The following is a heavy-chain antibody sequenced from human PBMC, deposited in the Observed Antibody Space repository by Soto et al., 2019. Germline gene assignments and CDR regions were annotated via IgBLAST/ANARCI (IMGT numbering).Heavy chain of an antibody. V-gene: IGHV2-5*02. J-gene: IGHJ4*02. D-gene: IGHD3-16*02. CDR2: IYWDDDK. Sequence: SGPTLVNPTQTLTLTCTFSGFSLSTGGVGVGWIRQPPGKALEWLALIYWDDDKRYSPSLKGRLTITKDTSKNQVVLRMTNMDPVETATYYCAHVFNSDPGSYRYIHYWGQGTLVTVSS. CDR3: AHVFNSDPGSYRYIHY. CDR1: GFSLSTGGVG.